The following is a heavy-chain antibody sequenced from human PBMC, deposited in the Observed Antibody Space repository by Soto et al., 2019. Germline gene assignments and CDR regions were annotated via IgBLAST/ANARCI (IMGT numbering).Heavy chain of an antibody. J-gene: IGHJ6*03. V-gene: IGHV3-9*01. CDR3: AATYCGGDCYRWGYYYYMDV. CDR2: ISWNSDSI. CDR1: GFTFDDYA. D-gene: IGHD2-21*01. Sequence: SLKISCAASGFTFDDYAMNWVRQAPGKGLEWVSGISWNSDSIGYADSVKGRFTISRDNAKNSLYLKMNSLRAEDTALYYCAATYCGGDCYRWGYYYYMDVWGKGTTVTVSS.